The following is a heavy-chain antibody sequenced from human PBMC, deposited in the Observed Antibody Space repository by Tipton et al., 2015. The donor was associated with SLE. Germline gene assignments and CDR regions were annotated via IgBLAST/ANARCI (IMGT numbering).Heavy chain of an antibody. J-gene: IGHJ3*02. V-gene: IGHV4-61*05. Sequence: LRLSCTVSGGSITSSSSYWGWIRQPPGRGLVWIGYISTCGSTNYNPSLKSRVTLSVDTSKNQFSLKLTSVTAADTAVYYCARIGAVAGTPDAFDIWGQGTMVTVSS. CDR3: ARIGAVAGTPDAFDI. CDR2: ISTCGST. CDR1: GGSITSSSSY. D-gene: IGHD6-19*01.